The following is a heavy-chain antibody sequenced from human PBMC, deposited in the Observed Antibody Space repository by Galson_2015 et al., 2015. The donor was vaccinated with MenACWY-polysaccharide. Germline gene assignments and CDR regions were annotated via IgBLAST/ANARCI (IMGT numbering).Heavy chain of an antibody. Sequence: ATLFLTCAVYGGSFSGHYWSWLRPSPGRGLEWVGEIHHRTGTDYNASLKSRVTICEDKSKNQFSLHLKSVTAADTAVYFCARGREKKQLPFDYWGPGILVTVSS. J-gene: IGHJ4*02. V-gene: IGHV4-34*01. D-gene: IGHD6-19*01. CDR2: IHHRTGT. CDR1: GGSFSGHY. CDR3: ARGREKKQLPFDY.